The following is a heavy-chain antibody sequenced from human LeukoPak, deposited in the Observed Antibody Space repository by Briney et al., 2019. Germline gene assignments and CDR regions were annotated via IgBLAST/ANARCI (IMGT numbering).Heavy chain of an antibody. D-gene: IGHD3-3*01. CDR1: GFTFSSYA. CDR2: ISGSGGST. Sequence: GGSLRLSCAASGFTFSSYAMSWVRQAPGKGLEWVSAISGSGGSTYYADSVKGRFTISRDNSKNTLYLQMNSLRAEDTAVYYCAKDPYYDFWSGYYRIWLDPWGQETLVTVSS. V-gene: IGHV3-23*01. CDR3: AKDPYYDFWSGYYRIWLDP. J-gene: IGHJ5*02.